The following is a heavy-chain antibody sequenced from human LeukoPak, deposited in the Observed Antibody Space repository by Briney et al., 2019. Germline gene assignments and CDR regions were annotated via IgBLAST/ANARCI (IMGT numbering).Heavy chain of an antibody. CDR2: INSDGSTT. J-gene: IGHJ4*02. V-gene: IGHV3-74*01. CDR1: GFTFSSYW. D-gene: IGHD6-19*01. Sequence: QPGGSLRLSCAASGFTFSSYWMHWVRQAPGKGLVWVSRINSDGSTTSHADSVKGRFTISRDNAKNTLYLQMNSLRAEDTAVYYCAKVIGVAGGDFDYWGQGTLVTVSS. CDR3: AKVIGVAGGDFDY.